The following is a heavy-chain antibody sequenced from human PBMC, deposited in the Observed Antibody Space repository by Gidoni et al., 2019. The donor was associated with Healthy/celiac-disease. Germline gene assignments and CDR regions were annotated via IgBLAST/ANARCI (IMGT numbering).Heavy chain of an antibody. CDR3: ARDYDNSGFYYSMGY. CDR2: ISSSSNTI. D-gene: IGHD3-22*01. Sequence: EVQMVESGGGLVQPGGSLRLSCVASGFTLTPYSMNWVRQAPGKGLGWVSYISSSSNTIYYADSVKGRFTISRDNAKNSLYLQMNSLRAEDTAVYYCARDYDNSGFYYSMGYWGQGTLVTVSS. J-gene: IGHJ4*02. CDR1: GFTLTPYS. V-gene: IGHV3-48*01.